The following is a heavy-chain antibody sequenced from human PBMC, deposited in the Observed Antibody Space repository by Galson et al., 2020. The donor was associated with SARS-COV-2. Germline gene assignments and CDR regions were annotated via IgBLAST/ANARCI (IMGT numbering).Heavy chain of an antibody. CDR1: GFTFRSYA. D-gene: IGHD7-27*01. CDR2: ISGDGVTS. Sequence: GESLKISCSASGFTFRSYALHWVRQAPGKGLESVSGISGDGVTSFYADSVRGRFTISRDNSNNRLSLQMSSLRPEDTAVYYCVTFTNWGHGLDLLGRGTVVTFSS. V-gene: IGHV3-64D*06. J-gene: IGHJ5*02. CDR3: VTFTNWGHGLDL.